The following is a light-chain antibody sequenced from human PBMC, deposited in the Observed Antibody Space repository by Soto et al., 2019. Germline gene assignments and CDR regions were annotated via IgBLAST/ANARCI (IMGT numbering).Light chain of an antibody. CDR1: QSIKTW. J-gene: IGKJ1*01. CDR3: LQYNSHPLT. V-gene: IGKV1-5*01. Sequence: DIQMTQSPSALSASVGDRVTITCRASQSIKTWLAWYQRKPGRAPNLLIYDASSLQSGVPSRFSGSGSGTEFTLTISSLQPEDFATYYCLQYNSHPLTFGQGTKVDIK. CDR2: DAS.